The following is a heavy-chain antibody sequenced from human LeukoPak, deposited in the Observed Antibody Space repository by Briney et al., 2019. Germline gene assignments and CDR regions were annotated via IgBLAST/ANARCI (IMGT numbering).Heavy chain of an antibody. J-gene: IGHJ4*02. CDR2: ISGSGGST. CDR1: GFTFSSYA. V-gene: IGHV3-23*01. CDR3: AKAIKNRGHRVMGY. Sequence: GGSLRLSCAASGFTFSSYAMSWVRQAPGKGLEWVSAISGSGGSTYYADSVKGRFTISRDNSKNTLYLQMNSLRAEDTVVYYCAKAIKNRGHRVMGYWGQGTLVTVSS. D-gene: IGHD5-12*01.